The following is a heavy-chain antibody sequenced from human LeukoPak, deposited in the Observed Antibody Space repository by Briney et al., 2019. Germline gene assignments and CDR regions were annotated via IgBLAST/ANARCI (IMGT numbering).Heavy chain of an antibody. CDR1: GFTFSSYG. CDR3: AKGELPFDY. J-gene: IGHJ4*02. CDR2: ISYDGSNK. V-gene: IGHV3-30*18. Sequence: GGSLRLSCAASGFTFSSYGMHWVRQAPGKGLEWVAVISYDGSNKYYADSVKGRFTISRDNSKNTLYLQMDSLRAEDTAVYYCAKGELPFDYWGQGTLVTVSS. D-gene: IGHD1-26*01.